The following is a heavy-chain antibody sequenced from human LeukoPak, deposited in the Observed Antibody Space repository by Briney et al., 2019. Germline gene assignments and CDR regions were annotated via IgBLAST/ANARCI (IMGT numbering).Heavy chain of an antibody. D-gene: IGHD1-1*01. V-gene: IGHV3-30*02. Sequence: GGSLRLSCAASGFTFSNYGMHWVRQAPGKGLEWVAFIRYDGSNKYYADSVKGRFTNSRDNSKNTLYLQMNSLRAEDTAVYYCAKGERLDFNYYYYMDVWGKGTTVTVSS. CDR3: AKGERLDFNYYYYMDV. CDR1: GFTFSNYG. CDR2: IRYDGSNK. J-gene: IGHJ6*03.